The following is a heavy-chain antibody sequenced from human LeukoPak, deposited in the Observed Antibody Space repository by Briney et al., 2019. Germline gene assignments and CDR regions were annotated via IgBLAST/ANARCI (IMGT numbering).Heavy chain of an antibody. J-gene: IGHJ5*02. CDR1: GGSISSSSYY. D-gene: IGHD4-17*01. V-gene: IGHV4-39*01. CDR2: IYYSGST. Sequence: SETLSLTCTVSGGSISSSSYYWGWLRQPPGKGLEWIGSIYYSGSTYYNPSLKSRVTISVDTSKNQFSLKLSSVTAADTAVYYCARHGAYGDGWFGPWGQGTLVTVSS. CDR3: ARHGAYGDGWFGP.